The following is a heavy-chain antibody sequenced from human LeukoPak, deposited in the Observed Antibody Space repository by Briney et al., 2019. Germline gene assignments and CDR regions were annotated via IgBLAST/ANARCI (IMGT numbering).Heavy chain of an antibody. D-gene: IGHD1-26*01. V-gene: IGHV6-1*01. CDR1: GDSVSGNIAT. CDR3: ARSGSYAEYFQH. J-gene: IGHJ1*01. Sequence: SQTLSLTCAISGDSVSGNIATWNRIRQSPSRGLEWLGRTYYRPKWNNDYAVSVKSRITINPDTSKNQFSLQLNSVTPDDTAVYYCARSGSYAEYFQHWGQGTLVTVSS. CDR2: TYYRPKWNN.